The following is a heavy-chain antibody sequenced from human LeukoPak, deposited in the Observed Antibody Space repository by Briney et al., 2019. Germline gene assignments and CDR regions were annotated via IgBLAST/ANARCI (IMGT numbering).Heavy chain of an antibody. Sequence: PGGSLRLSCAASGFTFSSYGMPWVRQAPGKGLEWVAVIWYDGSNKYYADSVKGRFTISRDNSKNTLYLQMNSLRAEDTAVYYCARSTMTTQHLDYWGQGTLVTVSS. CDR2: IWYDGSNK. CDR1: GFTFSSYG. J-gene: IGHJ4*02. D-gene: IGHD3-22*01. CDR3: ARSTMTTQHLDY. V-gene: IGHV3-33*01.